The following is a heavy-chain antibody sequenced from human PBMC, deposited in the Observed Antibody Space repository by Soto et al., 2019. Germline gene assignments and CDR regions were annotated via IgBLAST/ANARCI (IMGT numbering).Heavy chain of an antibody. V-gene: IGHV5-51*01. CDR3: ARRWEDHEFYDCTNGVCSSYYFDY. J-gene: IGHJ4*02. D-gene: IGHD2-8*01. CDR2: IYPGDSDT. Sequence: GESLKISCKGSGYSFTSYWIGWVRQMPGKGLEWMGIIYPGDSDTRYSPSFQGQVTISADKSISTAYLQWSSLKASDTAMYYCARRWEDHEFYDCTNGVCSSYYFDYWGQGTLVTVSS. CDR1: GYSFTSYW.